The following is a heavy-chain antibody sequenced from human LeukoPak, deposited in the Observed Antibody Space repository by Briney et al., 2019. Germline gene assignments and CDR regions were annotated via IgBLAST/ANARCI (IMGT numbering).Heavy chain of an antibody. CDR2: IYYSGST. CDR1: GGSISSGDYY. Sequence: SQTLSLTCTVSGGSISSGDYYWSWIRQHPGKGLEWIGYIYYSGSTYYNPSLKSRVTISVDTSKNQFSLKLSSVTAADTAVYYCARESTYDAFDIWGQGTMVTVSS. CDR3: ARESTYDAFDI. V-gene: IGHV4-31*03. J-gene: IGHJ3*02.